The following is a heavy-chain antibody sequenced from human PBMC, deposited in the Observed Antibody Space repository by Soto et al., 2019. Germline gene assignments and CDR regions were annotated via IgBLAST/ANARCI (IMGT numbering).Heavy chain of an antibody. CDR3: ARGVAGSGFDL. Sequence: SETLSLTCAVYGGSFSGYYWSWIRQPPGKGLEWIGEINHSGSTNYNPSLKSRVTISVDTSKNQFSLKLSSVTPDDTAVYYCARGVAGSGFDLWGQGTLVTVSS. D-gene: IGHD6-19*01. CDR1: GGSFSGYY. J-gene: IGHJ4*02. V-gene: IGHV4-34*01. CDR2: INHSGST.